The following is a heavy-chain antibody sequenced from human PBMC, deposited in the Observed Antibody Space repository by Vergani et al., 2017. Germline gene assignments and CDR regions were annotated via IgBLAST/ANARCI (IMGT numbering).Heavy chain of an antibody. Sequence: QVQLQQWGGGLLKPSETLSLTCVVNGGSFTSYHWTWIRQSPGEGLEWVGDIDHTGRPDYNPSRKSRLTVSVDKSRNQSSLALNSATATDTAIYFCARVNTETNGHLYYYYYMDVWGQGTAVTVS. CDR1: GGSFTSYH. V-gene: IGHV4-34*01. D-gene: IGHD4-11*01. J-gene: IGHJ6*03. CDR2: IDHTGRP. CDR3: ARVNTETNGHLYYYYYMDV.